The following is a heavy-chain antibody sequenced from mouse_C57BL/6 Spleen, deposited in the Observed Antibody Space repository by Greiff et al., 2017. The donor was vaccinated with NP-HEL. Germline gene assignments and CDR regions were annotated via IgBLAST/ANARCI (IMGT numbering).Heavy chain of an antibody. Sequence: EVQLVESGGGLVKPGGSLKLSCAASGFTFSSYAMSWVRQTPEKRLEWVATISDGGSYTYYPDNVKGRFTISRDNAKNNLYLQMSHLKSEDTAMYYCARGERYYYGSSYDYFDYWGQGTTLTVSS. V-gene: IGHV5-4*01. CDR3: ARGERYYYGSSYDYFDY. CDR1: GFTFSSYA. J-gene: IGHJ2*01. D-gene: IGHD1-1*01. CDR2: ISDGGSYT.